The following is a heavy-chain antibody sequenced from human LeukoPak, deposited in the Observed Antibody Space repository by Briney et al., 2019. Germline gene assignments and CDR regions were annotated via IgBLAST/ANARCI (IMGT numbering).Heavy chain of an antibody. Sequence: ASVKVSCKASGYTFTGYYMHWVRQAPGQGLEWMGWINPNSGGTNYAPKFQGRVTVTRDTSITTAYMELSSLRSDDTAVYYCARYNPAAPFDYWGQGALVTVSS. J-gene: IGHJ4*02. CDR3: ARYNPAAPFDY. CDR2: INPNSGGT. CDR1: GYTFTGYY. V-gene: IGHV1-2*02. D-gene: IGHD2-15*01.